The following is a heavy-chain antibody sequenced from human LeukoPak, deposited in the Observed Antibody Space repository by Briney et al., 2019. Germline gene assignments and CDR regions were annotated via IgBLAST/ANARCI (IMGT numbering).Heavy chain of an antibody. D-gene: IGHD6-13*01. Sequence: PSETLSLTYTVSGGSISSYYWSWIRQPPGKGLEWIGYIYYSGSTNYNPSLKSRVTISVDTSKNQFSLKLSSVTAADTAVYYCARVGGEAGTFDYWGQGTLVTVSS. J-gene: IGHJ4*02. CDR1: GGSISSYY. V-gene: IGHV4-59*01. CDR3: ARVGGEAGTFDY. CDR2: IYYSGST.